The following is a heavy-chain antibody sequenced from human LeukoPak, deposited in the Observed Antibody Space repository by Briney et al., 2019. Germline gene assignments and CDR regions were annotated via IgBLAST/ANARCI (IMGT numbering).Heavy chain of an antibody. Sequence: ETLSLTCAVYGGSFSGYYWSWIRQPPGKGLEWVSGISWNGGSTGYADSVKGRFTISRDNAKNSLYLQMNSLRAEDTALYYCARSGVGYCTNGVCFVDYWGQGTLVTVSS. CDR3: ARSGVGYCTNGVCFVDY. V-gene: IGHV3-20*04. D-gene: IGHD2-8*01. J-gene: IGHJ4*02. CDR2: ISWNGGST. CDR1: GGSFSGYY.